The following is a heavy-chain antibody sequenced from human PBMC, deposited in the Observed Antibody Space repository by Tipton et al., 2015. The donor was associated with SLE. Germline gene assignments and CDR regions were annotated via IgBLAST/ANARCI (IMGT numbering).Heavy chain of an antibody. CDR1: GGSISSDY. CDR3: VRHRDWYFDL. CDR2: VYYSGST. Sequence: TLSLTCSVSGGSISSDYWTWIRQPPGKRLEWIGDVYYSGSTKYNPSLKSRVTISVDMSKNQFSLKVRSVSAADTAVYYCVRHRDWYFDLWGRGSLVTVSS. V-gene: IGHV4-59*01. J-gene: IGHJ2*01.